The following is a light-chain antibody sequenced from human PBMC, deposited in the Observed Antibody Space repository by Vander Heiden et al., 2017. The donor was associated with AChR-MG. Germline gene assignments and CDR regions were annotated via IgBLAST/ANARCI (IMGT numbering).Light chain of an antibody. Sequence: EIVLMQSPASLSLSPGERATLSCRASQSVRSSSLAWYQKKPGRAPRLLLHAASNRATGISDRFSGSGSGTDFTLTITRLEPEDFTVYYCQYYGRSPPITFGQGTRLEIK. CDR2: AAS. J-gene: IGKJ5*01. V-gene: IGKV3-20*01. CDR3: QYYGRSPPIT. CDR1: QSVRSSS.